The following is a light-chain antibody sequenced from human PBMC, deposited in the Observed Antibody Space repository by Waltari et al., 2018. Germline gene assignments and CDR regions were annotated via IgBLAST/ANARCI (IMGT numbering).Light chain of an antibody. CDR1: QSVLYSSNNKDY. CDR2: WAS. Sequence: DIVMTQSPDSLAVSLGERATINCKSSQSVLYSSNNKDYLAWFQQKPGQPPKLLISWASTRESGVPDRFSGSGPGTDFTLTISSLQAEDVAVYYCQQYYSTVRTFGQGTKVEIK. V-gene: IGKV4-1*01. J-gene: IGKJ1*01. CDR3: QQYYSTVRT.